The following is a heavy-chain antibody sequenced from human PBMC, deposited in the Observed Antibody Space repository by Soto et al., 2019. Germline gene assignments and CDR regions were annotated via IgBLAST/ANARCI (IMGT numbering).Heavy chain of an antibody. CDR2: INSDGSST. D-gene: IGHD1-26*01. CDR3: ARLVGATAHFSSD. CDR1: GFTFSSYW. J-gene: IGHJ4*02. Sequence: EVQLVESGGGLVQPGGSLRLSCAASGFTFSSYWMHWVCQAPGKGLVWVSRINSDGSSTSYADSVKGRFTISRDNAKNTLYLQMNSLRAEDTAVYYCARLVGATAHFSSDWGQGTLVTVSS. V-gene: IGHV3-74*01.